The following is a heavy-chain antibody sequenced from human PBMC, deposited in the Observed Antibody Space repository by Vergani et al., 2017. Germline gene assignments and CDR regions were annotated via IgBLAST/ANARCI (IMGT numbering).Heavy chain of an antibody. J-gene: IGHJ4*02. D-gene: IGHD3-10*01. CDR3: GGSGSYYNGYFDY. Sequence: QLQLQESGPGLVKPSETLSLTCTVSGGSISSSSYYWGWIRQPPGKGLEWIGSIYYSGSTYYNPSLKSRVTISVDTSKTQFSLKLSSGTAADTAVYYCGGSGSYYNGYFDYWGQGTLVTVSS. CDR2: IYYSGST. CDR1: GGSISSSSYY. V-gene: IGHV4-39*01.